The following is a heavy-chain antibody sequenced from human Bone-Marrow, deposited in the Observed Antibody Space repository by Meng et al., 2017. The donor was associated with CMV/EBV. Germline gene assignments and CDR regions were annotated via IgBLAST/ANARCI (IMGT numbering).Heavy chain of an antibody. CDR3: ARGRVVVVPAARGRRFDP. V-gene: IGHV4-31*03. J-gene: IGHJ5*02. CDR1: GGSISSGGYY. CDR2: IYYSGST. D-gene: IGHD2-2*01. Sequence: SETLSLTCTVSGGSISSGGYYWSWIRQHPGKGLEWIGYIYYSGSTYYNPSLKSRVTISVDTSKNQFSLKLSSVTAADTAVYYCARGRVVVVPAARGRRFDPWGQGTLVTVSS.